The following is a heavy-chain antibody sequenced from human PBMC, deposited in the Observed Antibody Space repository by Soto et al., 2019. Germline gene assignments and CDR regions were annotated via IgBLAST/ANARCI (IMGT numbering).Heavy chain of an antibody. V-gene: IGHV1-69*13. CDR2: IVPMYATA. D-gene: IGHD4-17*01. CDR3: AKTPPRTTATAYYFDY. J-gene: IGHJ4*02. CDR1: GDTFSSYA. Sequence: ASVKVSCKASGDTFSSYAISWVLQAPGQGLEWMGGIVPMYATANYAQKFQGRVTITADESTNTVYMELSSLRSEDTAVYYCAKTPPRTTATAYYFDYWGQGTLVTVSS.